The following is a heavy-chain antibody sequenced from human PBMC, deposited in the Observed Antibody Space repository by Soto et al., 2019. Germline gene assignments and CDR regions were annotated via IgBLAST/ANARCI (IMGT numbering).Heavy chain of an antibody. CDR3: AREGGWLRSFDY. V-gene: IGHV4-30-4*01. CDR2: IYYSGST. CDR1: GDSISNNKW. D-gene: IGHD5-18*01. J-gene: IGHJ4*02. Sequence: PSETLSLTCSVSGDSISNNKWWSWIRQPPGKGLEWIGFIYYSGSTYYNPSLKSRATISVDTSKNQFSLKLSSVTAADTAVYYCAREGGWLRSFDYWGQGTLVTVSS.